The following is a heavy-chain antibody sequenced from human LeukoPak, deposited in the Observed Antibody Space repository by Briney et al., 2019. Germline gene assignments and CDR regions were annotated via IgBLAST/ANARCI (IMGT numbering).Heavy chain of an antibody. J-gene: IGHJ4*02. CDR2: IYYSGST. D-gene: IGHD4-17*01. CDR1: GGSISSYY. Sequence: SETLSLTCTVSGGSISSYYWSWIRQPPGKGLEWIGYIYYSGSTNYNPSLKSRVTISVDTSKNQFSLKLSSVTAADTAVYYCARQRATVTTWARYYFDYWGQGTLVPDSS. CDR3: ARQRATVTTWARYYFDY. V-gene: IGHV4-59*08.